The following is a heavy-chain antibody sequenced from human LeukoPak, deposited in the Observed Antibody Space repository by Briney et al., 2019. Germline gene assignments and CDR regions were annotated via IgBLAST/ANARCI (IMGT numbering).Heavy chain of an antibody. CDR3: ARGGITMIVVVINHGMDV. V-gene: IGHV3-48*02. D-gene: IGHD3-22*01. Sequence: GGSLRLSCAASGFTFSDYYMNWVRQAPGKGLEWVSYISSSSSTIYYADSVKGRFTISRDNAKNSLYLQMNSLRDEDTAVYYCARGGITMIVVVINHGMDVWGQGTTVTVSS. CDR2: ISSSSSTI. J-gene: IGHJ6*02. CDR1: GFTFSDYY.